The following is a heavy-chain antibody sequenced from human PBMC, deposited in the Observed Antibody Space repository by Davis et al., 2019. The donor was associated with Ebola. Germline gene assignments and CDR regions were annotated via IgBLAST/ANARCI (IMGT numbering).Heavy chain of an antibody. CDR2: IRWKSGSI. Sequence: GGSLRLSCAASGFTFDDYAMHWVRQAPGKVLVWVAGIRWKSGSIGYADSVKGRFTISRDNAKNSLYLQMNSLRAEDTALYYCAKGRYQLLLSPGMDVWGQGTTVTVSS. V-gene: IGHV3-9*01. J-gene: IGHJ6*02. CDR3: AKGRYQLLLSPGMDV. CDR1: GFTFDDYA. D-gene: IGHD2-2*01.